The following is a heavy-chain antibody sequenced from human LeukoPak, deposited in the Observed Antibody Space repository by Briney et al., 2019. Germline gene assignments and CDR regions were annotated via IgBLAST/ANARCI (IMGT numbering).Heavy chain of an antibody. D-gene: IGHD6-13*01. CDR2: ISWNSGSK. Sequence: PGGSLRLSCAASGFTFDDYAMHWVRQAPGKGLEWVSGISWNSGSKRYADSVKGRFTISRDNAKNSLYLQMNNLRAEDTALYYCGKARAIVAAGIGFDYWGQGTLVTVSS. CDR1: GFTFDDYA. V-gene: IGHV3-9*01. CDR3: GKARAIVAAGIGFDY. J-gene: IGHJ4*02.